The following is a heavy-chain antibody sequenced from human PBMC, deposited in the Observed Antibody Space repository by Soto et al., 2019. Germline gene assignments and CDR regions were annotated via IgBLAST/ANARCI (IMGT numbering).Heavy chain of an antibody. J-gene: IGHJ5*02. CDR1: GFGFTDYT. D-gene: IGHD5-12*01. CDR3: SGDRGGYAHVDL. Sequence: VRLVESGGGLVKPGGSLRLSCAASGFGFTDYTMAWLRQTPGGGLEWVSSINAAGNFLSYADAFKGRTTISRDNAEEALFPQLSSPRVGDTPLYYCSGDRGGYAHVDLWGQGTGV. V-gene: IGHV3-21*02. CDR2: INAAGNFL.